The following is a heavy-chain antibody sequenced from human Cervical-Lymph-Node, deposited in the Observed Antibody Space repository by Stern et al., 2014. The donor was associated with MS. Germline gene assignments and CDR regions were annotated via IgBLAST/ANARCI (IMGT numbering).Heavy chain of an antibody. D-gene: IGHD6-19*01. CDR3: ARWQGQWLVAPSLDY. V-gene: IGHV1-2*06. Sequence: QVQLVQSGAEVKKPGASVKVSCKASGYTFTGYYIHWVRQAPGQGLEWMGRINPNSGGTNYAQQFQGRVHMTRDTCISTAYMELSRLRSDDTAVYYCARWQGQWLVAPSLDYWGQGTLVTVSS. CDR1: GYTFTGYY. J-gene: IGHJ4*02. CDR2: INPNSGGT.